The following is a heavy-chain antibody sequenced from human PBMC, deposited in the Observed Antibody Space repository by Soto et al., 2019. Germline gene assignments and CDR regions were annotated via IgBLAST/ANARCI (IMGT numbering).Heavy chain of an antibody. CDR1: GFTFSVYA. V-gene: IGHV3-23*01. J-gene: IGHJ4*02. Sequence: EVQLLESGGGLVQPGGSLRLSCAASGFTFSVYAMSWVRQPPGKGLEWVSTISGSGGSTYYADSVKGRFTISRDNSKNALYLQMNSLRAADTAVYYCEKPLTTGYYFPFDYWGQGTLVTVSS. CDR2: ISGSGGST. CDR3: EKPLTTGYYFPFDY. D-gene: IGHD3-9*01.